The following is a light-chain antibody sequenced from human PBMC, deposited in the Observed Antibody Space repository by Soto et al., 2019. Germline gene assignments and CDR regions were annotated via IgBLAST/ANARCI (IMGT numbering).Light chain of an antibody. J-gene: IGKJ4*01. Sequence: DILMTQSPDSLAVSLGERATISCRSSQSVLYIPTNKNYLAWYQQKPGQPPKLLIYWASTRESWVPDRFSGSGSGTEFTLTISILQAEDVAVYYCQQYFTPPWLGFGGGTKVEIK. CDR2: WAS. CDR3: QQYFTPPWLG. V-gene: IGKV4-1*01. CDR1: QSVLYIPTNKNY.